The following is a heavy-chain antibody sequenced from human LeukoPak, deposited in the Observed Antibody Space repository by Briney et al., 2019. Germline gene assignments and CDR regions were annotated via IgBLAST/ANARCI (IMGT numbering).Heavy chain of an antibody. Sequence: GGSLRLSCAASGFTFSSYGMHWVRQAPGKGLEWVAVISKDGSDKYYADSVKGRFTISRDNSKNSLYLQMNSLRAEDTAVYYCARGEVVTASLPDFYYYYMDVWGKGTTVTISS. CDR3: ARGEVVTASLPDFYYYYMDV. CDR2: ISKDGSDK. D-gene: IGHD2-15*01. CDR1: GFTFSSYG. J-gene: IGHJ6*03. V-gene: IGHV3-30*03.